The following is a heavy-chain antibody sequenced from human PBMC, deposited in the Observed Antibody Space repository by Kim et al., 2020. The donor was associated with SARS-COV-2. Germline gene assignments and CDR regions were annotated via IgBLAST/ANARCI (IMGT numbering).Heavy chain of an antibody. J-gene: IGHJ4*02. V-gene: IGHV3-33*01. D-gene: IGHD1-1*01. CDR1: GFTFSDNG. CDR2: VWHDGSNE. CDR3: AGPWNSGY. Sequence: GGSLRLSCSASGFTFSDNGMHWVRLRPGKGLVWVAVVWHDGSNEYYADSVKGRFTISRDNSRNTLYLQMNDVRGEDTAIYYCAGPWNSGYWGQGTLVTVSS.